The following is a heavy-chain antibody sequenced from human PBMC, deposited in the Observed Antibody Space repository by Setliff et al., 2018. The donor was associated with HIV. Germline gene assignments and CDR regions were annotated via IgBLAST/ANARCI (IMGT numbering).Heavy chain of an antibody. CDR1: GGSINTY. CDR2: INYSGRT. D-gene: IGHD2-2*01. J-gene: IGHJ6*03. CDR3: TRHAGREYQLPHTYYYYMDV. Sequence: PSETLSLTCTVSGGSINTYWSRIRQPPGKGLEWIGYINYSGRTNYNPSLKSRATISLDTSKNQFSLKLTSVTAAGTAVYYCTRHAGREYQLPHTYYYYMDVWGKGATVTVSS. V-gene: IGHV4-59*08.